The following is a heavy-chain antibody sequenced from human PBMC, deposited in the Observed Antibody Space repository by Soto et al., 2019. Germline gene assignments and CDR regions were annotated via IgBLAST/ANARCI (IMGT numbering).Heavy chain of an antibody. D-gene: IGHD3-16*01. J-gene: IGHJ4*02. CDR1: GYTFTSYW. Sequence: GESLKISCKGSGYTFTSYWIGWVRQMPGKGLEWMGIIFPVDSATRYSPSFQGQVIISADKSISTAYLQWSSLKASDTAIYYCVRPNFGALTNFDFWGQGTLVTVSS. CDR2: IFPVDSAT. V-gene: IGHV5-51*01. CDR3: VRPNFGALTNFDF.